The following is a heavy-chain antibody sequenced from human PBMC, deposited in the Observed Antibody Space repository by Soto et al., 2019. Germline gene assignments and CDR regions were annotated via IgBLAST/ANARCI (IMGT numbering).Heavy chain of an antibody. CDR3: ATQGFYRMGV. Sequence: QVQLQESGPGLVQPSGTLSLTCAVSGDSMTGDNWWSWVRKPPGKGLEWIGEIHHSGATNYNPSLKSRVTISVDKSKNQFSLKLNSVTAADTAMFYCATQGFYRMGVWGRGTTVTVSS. CDR2: IHHSGAT. J-gene: IGHJ6*02. CDR1: GDSMTGDNW. V-gene: IGHV4-4*02.